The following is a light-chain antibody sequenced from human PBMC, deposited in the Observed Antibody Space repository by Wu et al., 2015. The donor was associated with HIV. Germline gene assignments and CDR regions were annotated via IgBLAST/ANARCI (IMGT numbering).Light chain of an antibody. Sequence: DIQMTQSPSTLSASVGDRVTITCRASQSISSWLAWYQQKPGKAPKLLIYKASSLESGVPSRFSGSGSGTEFTLTISSLQPDDFATYYCQQYNSYSPYTFGQGTKAGDQT. CDR2: KAS. CDR1: QSISSW. V-gene: IGKV1-5*03. CDR3: QQYNSYSPYT. J-gene: IGKJ2*01.